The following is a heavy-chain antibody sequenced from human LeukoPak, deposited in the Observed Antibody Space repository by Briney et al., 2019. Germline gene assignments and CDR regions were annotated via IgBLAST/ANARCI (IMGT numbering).Heavy chain of an antibody. CDR2: IYTSGST. V-gene: IGHV4-61*02. Sequence: SETLSLTCTVSGGSISSISYYWGWIRQPAGKGLEWIGRIYTSGSTNYNPSLKSRVTMSVDTSKNQFSLNVSSVTAADTAVYYCARDQALGYGWPTVLAIDIWGQGTMVIVSS. CDR3: ARDQALGYGWPTVLAIDI. J-gene: IGHJ3*02. D-gene: IGHD6-19*01. CDR1: GGSISSISYY.